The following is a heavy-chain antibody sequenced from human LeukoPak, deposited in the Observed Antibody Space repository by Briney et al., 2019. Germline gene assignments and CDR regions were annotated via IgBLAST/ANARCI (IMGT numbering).Heavy chain of an antibody. CDR1: GLTFSSFS. Sequence: GGSLRLSCAASGLTFSSFSMNWVRQAPGKGLEWVSYISSASLAIYYADSVKGRFTISRDNAKDSLYLQMNSLRAEDTAVYYCARPTYNWNGVWDYWGQGTLVTVSS. CDR2: ISSASLAI. V-gene: IGHV3-48*01. CDR3: ARPTYNWNGVWDY. J-gene: IGHJ4*02. D-gene: IGHD1-20*01.